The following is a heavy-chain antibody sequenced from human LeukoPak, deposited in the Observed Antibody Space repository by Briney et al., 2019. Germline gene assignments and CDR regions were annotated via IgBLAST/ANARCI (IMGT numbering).Heavy chain of an antibody. J-gene: IGHJ3*02. D-gene: IGHD4-23*01. CDR1: GGSISSSSYY. CDR3: ASDYGGNFPDAFDI. Sequence: SETLSLTCTVSGGSISSSSYYWGWIRQPPGKGLEWIGSIYYSGSTYYNPSLKSRVTISVDTSKNQFSLKLSSVTAADTAVYYCASDYGGNFPDAFDIWGQGTMVTVSS. V-gene: IGHV4-39*07. CDR2: IYYSGST.